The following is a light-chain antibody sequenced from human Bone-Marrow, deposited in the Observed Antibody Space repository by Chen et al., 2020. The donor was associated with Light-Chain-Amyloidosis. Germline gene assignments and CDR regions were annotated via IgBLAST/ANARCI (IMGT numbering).Light chain of an antibody. V-gene: IGKV4-1*01. J-gene: IGKJ1*01. CDR1: QSVLYSYNNKNY. CDR3: QKYFSTALVT. CDR2: WAS. Sequence: DIVMTQSPDCLAVSLGERATINCKSSQSVLYSYNNKNYLAWYQQKPGQPPKLLIYWASTRESGVPDRFSGSGSGTDFTLTISSLQAEDVAVYYCQKYFSTALVTFGQGTKVEIK.